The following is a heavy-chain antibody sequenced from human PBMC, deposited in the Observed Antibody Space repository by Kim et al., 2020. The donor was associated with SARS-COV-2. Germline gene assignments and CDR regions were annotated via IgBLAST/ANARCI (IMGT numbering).Heavy chain of an antibody. V-gene: IGHV3-73*01. Sequence: GGSLRLSCAASGFTFSGSGLHWVRQASGKGLEWVGHIRNKANNHATTYAASVKGRFTISRDDSKNTAYLQMDSLKTEDTAVYYCNTGYGSGTPLWGQGTLVTVSS. CDR3: NTGYGSGTPL. CDR2: IRNKANNHAT. J-gene: IGHJ4*02. CDR1: GFTFSGSG. D-gene: IGHD3-10*01.